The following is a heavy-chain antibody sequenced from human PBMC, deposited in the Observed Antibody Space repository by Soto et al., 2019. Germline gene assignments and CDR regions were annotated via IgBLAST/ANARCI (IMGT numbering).Heavy chain of an antibody. Sequence: ASVKVSCKASGYTFTSYGISWVRQAPGQGLEWMGWISAYNGNTNYAQKLQGIVTMTTDTSTSTAYMELRSLRSDDTAVYYCARDLRVDTAMAGARNYYYYMDVWGKGTTVTVSS. J-gene: IGHJ6*03. V-gene: IGHV1-18*01. CDR3: ARDLRVDTAMAGARNYYYYMDV. CDR2: ISAYNGNT. D-gene: IGHD5-18*01. CDR1: GYTFTSYG.